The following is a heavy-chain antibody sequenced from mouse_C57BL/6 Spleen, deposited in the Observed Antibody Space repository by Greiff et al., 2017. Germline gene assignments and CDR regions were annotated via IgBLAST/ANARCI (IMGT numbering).Heavy chain of an antibody. CDR2: ISSGSSTI. CDR1: GFTFSDYG. CDR3: ARDYRWAMDY. V-gene: IGHV5-17*01. D-gene: IGHD5-5*01. J-gene: IGHJ4*01. Sequence: EVKLMESGGGLVKPGGSLKLSCAASGFTFSDYGMHWVRQAPEKGLEWVAYISSGSSTIYYADTVNGRFTRSRDNAKNTLFLQLTSLRSEDTAMYYCARDYRWAMDYWGQGTSVTVSS.